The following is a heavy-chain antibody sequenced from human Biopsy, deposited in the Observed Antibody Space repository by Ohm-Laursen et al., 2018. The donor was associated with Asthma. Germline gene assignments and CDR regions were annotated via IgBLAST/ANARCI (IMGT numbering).Heavy chain of an antibody. CDR2: INSVFGTT. CDR3: ARKAGSCISRTCYSLDF. D-gene: IGHD2-2*01. CDR1: GGTFNTYV. Sequence: GPSVKVSCKSLGGTFNTYVIGWVRLAPGHGLEWMGGINSVFGTTTYPQKFQDRVTITADDSTSTVYMELSSLRSEDTAVYYCARKAGSCISRTCYSLDFWGQGTLVTVSS. V-gene: IGHV1-69*13. J-gene: IGHJ4*02.